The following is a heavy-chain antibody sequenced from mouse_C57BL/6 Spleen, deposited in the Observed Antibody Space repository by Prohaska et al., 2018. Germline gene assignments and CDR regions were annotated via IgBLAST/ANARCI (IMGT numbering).Heavy chain of an antibody. Sequence: LVKQRPGQGLEWIANINASNGGTNYNEKFKSKATLTVDKSSSTAYMQLSSLTSEDSAVYYCATYDGYYEGYFDVWGTGTTVTVSS. J-gene: IGHJ1*03. CDR2: INASNGGT. V-gene: IGHV1-53*01. CDR3: ATYDGYYEGYFDV. D-gene: IGHD2-3*01.